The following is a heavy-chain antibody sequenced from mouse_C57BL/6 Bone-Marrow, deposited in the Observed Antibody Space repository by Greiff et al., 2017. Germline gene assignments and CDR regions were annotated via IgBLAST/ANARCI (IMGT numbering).Heavy chain of an antibody. D-gene: IGHD2-4*01. CDR2: IDPSDSYT. CDR1: GYTFNSYW. V-gene: IGHV1-59*01. J-gene: IGHJ2*01. Sequence: QVQLQQPGAELVRPGTSVKLSCKASGYTFNSYWMHWVKQRPGQGLEWIGVIDPSDSYTNYNQKFKGKATLTVDTSSSTAYMHLRILTSEDSAVYYCSRPYYDYDDFDYWGQGTTLTVSS. CDR3: SRPYYDYDDFDY.